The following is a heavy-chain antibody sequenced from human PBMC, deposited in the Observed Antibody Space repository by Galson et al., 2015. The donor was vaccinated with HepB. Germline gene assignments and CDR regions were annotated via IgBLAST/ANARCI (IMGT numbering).Heavy chain of an antibody. CDR2: ISSDGTNK. J-gene: IGHJ4*02. CDR3: ARPADSGGSGYYYFDF. CDR1: GFTFSSYA. Sequence: SLRLSCAVSGFTFSSYAVHWVRQAPGKGLEWVTVISSDGTNKYYADSVKGRFTISRDNSKNTLYLQMNSLRAEDTAIYYCARPADSGGSGYYYFDFWGQGTLVTVSS. D-gene: IGHD3-22*01. V-gene: IGHV3-30-3*01.